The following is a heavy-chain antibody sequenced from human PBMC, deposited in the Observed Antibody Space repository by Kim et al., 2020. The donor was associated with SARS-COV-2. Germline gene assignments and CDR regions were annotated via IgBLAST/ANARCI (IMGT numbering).Heavy chain of an antibody. CDR3: ARHVRIAVAGTSYYYYYYGMDV. V-gene: IGHV4-39*01. CDR2: IYYSGST. J-gene: IGHJ6*02. D-gene: IGHD6-19*01. CDR1: GGSISSSSYY. Sequence: SETLSLTCTVSGGSISSSSYYWGWIRQPPGKGLEWIGSIYYSGSTYYNPSLKSRVTISVDTSKNQFSLKLSSVTAADTAVYYCARHVRIAVAGTSYYYYYYGMDVWGQGTTVTVSS.